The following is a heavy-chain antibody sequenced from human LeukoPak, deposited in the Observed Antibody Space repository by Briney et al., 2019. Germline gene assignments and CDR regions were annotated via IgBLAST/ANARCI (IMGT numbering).Heavy chain of an antibody. J-gene: IGHJ6*04. CDR1: GFTFSSYA. D-gene: IGHD6-19*01. Sequence: GRSLRLSCAASGFTFSSYAMHWVRQAPGKGLEWVGVISYDGSNKYYADSVKGRFTISRDNSKNTLYLQMNSLRAEDTAVYYCARDIAVARGYYYYGTDVWGKGTTVTVSS. V-gene: IGHV3-30*04. CDR2: ISYDGSNK. CDR3: ARDIAVARGYYYYGTDV.